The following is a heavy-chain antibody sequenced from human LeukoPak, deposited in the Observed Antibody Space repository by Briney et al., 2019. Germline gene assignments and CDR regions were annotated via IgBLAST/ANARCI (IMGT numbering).Heavy chain of an antibody. CDR3: AKGDDSIPVGYLQH. CDR1: GFTFSTYA. V-gene: IGHV3-23*01. J-gene: IGHJ1*01. Sequence: GGSLRLSCAASGFTFSTYAMSWVRQAPGKGLEWVSAISGSRGSTYYADSVKGRFTISRDNSKNTLHLQMNSLRAEDTAEYYCAKGDDSIPVGYLQHWGQGTLVTVSS. D-gene: IGHD3-22*01. CDR2: ISGSRGST.